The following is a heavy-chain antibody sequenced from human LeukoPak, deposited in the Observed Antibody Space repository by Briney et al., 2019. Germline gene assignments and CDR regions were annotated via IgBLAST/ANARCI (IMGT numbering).Heavy chain of an antibody. CDR2: ITSAGNT. CDR3: AKGGGPYHLPTDY. D-gene: IGHD2-2*01. J-gene: IGHJ4*02. CDR1: GFTFSSCA. Sequence: GGSLRLSCAASGFTFSSCAMNWVRQAPGKGLEWVSAITSAGNTYYADSVKGRFTISRDSSKNTLYLQMNSLRSEDTAVYYCAKGGGPYHLPTDYWGQGTLVTVSS. V-gene: IGHV3-23*01.